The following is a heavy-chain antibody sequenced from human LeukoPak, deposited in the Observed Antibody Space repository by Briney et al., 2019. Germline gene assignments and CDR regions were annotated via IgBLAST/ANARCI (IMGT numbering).Heavy chain of an antibody. CDR2: INPSGSDT. J-gene: IGHJ5*02. CDR1: GYTFTGYY. CDR3: ARDNSVGDTAWWFDP. D-gene: IGHD1-26*01. Sequence: ASVKVSCKASGYTFTGYYMHWVRQAPGQGLEWMGLINPSGSDTVYAQKFQGRVTMTRDMSTSTDYMELSSLRFDDTAVYYCARDNSVGDTAWWFDPWGQGTLVTVSS. V-gene: IGHV1-46*01.